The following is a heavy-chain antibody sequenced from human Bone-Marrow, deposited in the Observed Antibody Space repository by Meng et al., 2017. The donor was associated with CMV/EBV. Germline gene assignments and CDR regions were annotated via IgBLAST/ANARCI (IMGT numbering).Heavy chain of an antibody. V-gene: IGHV3-7*01. Sequence: GESLNISCAASGFTFSSYWMSWVRQAPGKGLKWVANIKQDGSEKYYVDSVKGRFTISRDNAKNSLYLQMNSLRAEATAVYYCARKRITIFGVVRGFDYWGQGKLVTVSS. CDR3: ARKRITIFGVVRGFDY. J-gene: IGHJ4*02. CDR2: IKQDGSEK. D-gene: IGHD3-3*01. CDR1: GFTFSSYW.